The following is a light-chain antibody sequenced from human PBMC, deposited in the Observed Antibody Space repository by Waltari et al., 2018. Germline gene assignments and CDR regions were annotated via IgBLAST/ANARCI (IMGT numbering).Light chain of an antibody. V-gene: IGKV1-5*03. CDR2: KAS. CDR3: QQYSDTWT. CDR1: QSVDSW. J-gene: IGKJ1*01. Sequence: DIQMTQSPSTLSSSVGDRVTITCRASQSVDSWVAWYQQKPGKAPKLLISKASNLEGGVPSRFSGSESGTEFTLTISSLQPDDFATYYCQQYSDTWTFGQGTKVETK.